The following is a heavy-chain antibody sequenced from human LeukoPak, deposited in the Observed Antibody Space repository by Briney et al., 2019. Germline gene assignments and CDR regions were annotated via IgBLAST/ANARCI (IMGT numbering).Heavy chain of an antibody. D-gene: IGHD4-17*01. V-gene: IGHV3-53*01. CDR3: ARDSTGLRYFDY. Sequence: GGSLRLSCAASGFSVSSNYMSWVRQAPGKGLEWVSLIYSGGSTYYADSVKGRFTISRDNSKNTMYLQMNSLRAEDTAVYYCARDSTGLRYFDYWGQGTLVTVSS. CDR1: GFSVSSNY. CDR2: IYSGGST. J-gene: IGHJ4*02.